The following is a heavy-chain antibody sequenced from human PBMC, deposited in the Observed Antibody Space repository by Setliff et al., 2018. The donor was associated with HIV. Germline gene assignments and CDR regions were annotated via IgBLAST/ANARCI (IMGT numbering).Heavy chain of an antibody. V-gene: IGHV4-31*02. CDR2: IYYSGST. CDR1: TFDDYA. D-gene: IGHD6-13*01. CDR3: ARGESGYSSSWYPLPFDY. Sequence: TFDDYAMHWVRQHPGKGLEWIGYIYYSGSTAYNPSLKSRITISVDTSKSQFSLKLRSVSVADTAVYYCARGESGYSSSWYPLPFDYWGQGTLVTVSS. J-gene: IGHJ4*02.